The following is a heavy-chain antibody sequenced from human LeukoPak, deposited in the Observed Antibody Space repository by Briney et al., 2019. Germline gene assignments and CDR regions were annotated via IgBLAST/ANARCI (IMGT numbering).Heavy chain of an antibody. CDR2: VDHTGST. CDR1: DDSITMYY. V-gene: IGHV4-59*01. CDR3: ARGRVSSSTWYSTYYYYSYMDV. D-gene: IGHD1-1*01. Sequence: SETLSLTCSVSDDSITMYYWTWIRQPPGKGLEWIGYVDHTGSTNFNPSLNGRVSISRDTTKNLFSLRLRSVTAADTAVYFCARGRVSSSTWYSTYYYYSYMDVWGKGTTVTVSS. J-gene: IGHJ6*03.